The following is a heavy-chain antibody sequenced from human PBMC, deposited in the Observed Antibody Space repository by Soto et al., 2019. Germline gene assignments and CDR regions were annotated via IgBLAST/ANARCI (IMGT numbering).Heavy chain of an antibody. CDR3: ARGGQDFWSGPFDY. D-gene: IGHD3-3*01. Sequence: PSETLSLTCTVSGGSISNYFCNWIRQPAGQGLEWIGRIDNSGSTNYNPSLKSRITMSADTSRNQFSLKLNSVTAADTAVYYCARGGQDFWSGPFDYWGQGDLVTVSS. CDR1: GGSISNYF. V-gene: IGHV4-4*07. J-gene: IGHJ4*02. CDR2: IDNSGST.